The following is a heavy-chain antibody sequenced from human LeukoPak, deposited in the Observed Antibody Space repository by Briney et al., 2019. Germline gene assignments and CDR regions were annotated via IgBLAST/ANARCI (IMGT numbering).Heavy chain of an antibody. CDR2: IYSGGST. Sequence: GGSLRLSCAASGFTVSSNYMSWVRQAPGKGLEWVSVIYSGGSTYYADSVKGRFTISRDNSKNTLYLQMNSLRAKDTAVYYCARGYDILTGYYTGDFDYWGQGTLVTVSS. CDR1: GFTVSSNY. CDR3: ARGYDILTGYYTGDFDY. D-gene: IGHD3-9*01. V-gene: IGHV3-66*01. J-gene: IGHJ4*02.